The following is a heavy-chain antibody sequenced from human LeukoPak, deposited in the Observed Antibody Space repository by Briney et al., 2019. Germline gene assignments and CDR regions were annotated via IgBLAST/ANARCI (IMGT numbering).Heavy chain of an antibody. CDR2: IYSGGST. Sequence: PGGSLRLSCAASGFTVSSNYMSWVRQAPGEGLEWVSVIYSGGSTYYADSVKGRFTISRDNSKNTLYLQMNSLRAEDTAVYYCATKDSSGYIDAFDIWGQGTMVTVSS. CDR1: GFTVSSNY. D-gene: IGHD3-22*01. CDR3: ATKDSSGYIDAFDI. V-gene: IGHV3-53*01. J-gene: IGHJ3*02.